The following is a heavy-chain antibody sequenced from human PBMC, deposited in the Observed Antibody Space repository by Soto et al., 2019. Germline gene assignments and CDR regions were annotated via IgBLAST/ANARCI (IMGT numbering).Heavy chain of an antibody. V-gene: IGHV3-23*01. D-gene: IGHD5-12*01. CDR2: IGGSGTGGRT. J-gene: IGHJ6*02. CDR3: ANSRGGLDGYNSDYYGMDV. Sequence: EVHLLESGGDLVQPGGSLRLSCTASGLTFSTYAMSWVRQAPGKGLEWVSAIGGSGTGGRTYYADSVKGRFTISRDNSKNTVYLQMNSLRADDTAVYYCANSRGGLDGYNSDYYGMDVWGQGTTVTVSS. CDR1: GLTFSTYA.